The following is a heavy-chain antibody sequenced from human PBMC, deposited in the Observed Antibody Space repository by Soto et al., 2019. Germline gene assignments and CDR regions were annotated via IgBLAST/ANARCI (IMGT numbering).Heavy chain of an antibody. D-gene: IGHD6-13*01. J-gene: IGHJ4*02. CDR2: ISSSGTTI. CDR1: GFTFSDYY. V-gene: IGHV3-11*01. CDR3: AREGAYVLAAGSDY. Sequence: QVQLVESGGGLVKPGGSLRLSCAASGFTFSDYYMSWLRQAPGKGLEWVSYISSSGTTIHYADSVKGRLTISRDNAKNTLFLQMNSLRAEDTAVYYWAREGAYVLAAGSDYWGLGTLVTVSS.